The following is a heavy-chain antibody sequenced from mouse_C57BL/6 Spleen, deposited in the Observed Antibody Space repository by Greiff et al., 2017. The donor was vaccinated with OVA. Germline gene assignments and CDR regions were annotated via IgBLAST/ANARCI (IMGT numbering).Heavy chain of an antibody. CDR2: IYPGSGST. CDR3: ARGGGDYYSNLDY. Sequence: VQLQQPGAELVKPGASVKMSCKASGYTFTSYWITWVKQRPGQGLEWIGDIYPGSGSTNYNEKFKSKATLTVDTSSSTAYMQLSSLTSEDSAVYYCARGGGDYYSNLDYWGQGTTLTVSS. J-gene: IGHJ2*01. V-gene: IGHV1-55*01. D-gene: IGHD2-5*01. CDR1: GYTFTSYW.